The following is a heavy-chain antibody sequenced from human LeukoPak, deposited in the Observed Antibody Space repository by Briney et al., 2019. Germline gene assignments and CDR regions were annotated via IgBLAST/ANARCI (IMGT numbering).Heavy chain of an antibody. CDR2: IWYDGSNK. CDR3: AKGNCGGDCYRAEYFQH. D-gene: IGHD2-21*02. J-gene: IGHJ1*01. Sequence: LSGGSLRPSCAASGFTFSSYGMHWVRQAPGKGLEWVAVIWYDGSNKYYADSVKGRFTISRDNSKNTLYLQMNSLRAEDTAVYYCAKGNCGGDCYRAEYFQHWGQGTLVTVSS. V-gene: IGHV3-33*06. CDR1: GFTFSSYG.